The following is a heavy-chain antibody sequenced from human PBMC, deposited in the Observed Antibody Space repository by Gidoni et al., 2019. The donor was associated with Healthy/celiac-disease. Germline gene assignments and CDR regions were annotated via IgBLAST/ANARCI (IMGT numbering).Heavy chain of an antibody. CDR3: AKDRQKEYSGYYCYFDY. CDR1: GFTFDDYA. CDR2: ISLNRCTI. J-gene: IGHJ4*02. Sequence: EVQLVESGGGLVQPGRYLRLSCAASGFTFDDYAMHWVRQAPGKGLAWVACISLNRCTIGDADSVKGRFTISRDNANNSLYLQMNSLRAEDTALYYCAKDRQKEYSGYYCYFDYWGQGTLVTVSS. D-gene: IGHD5-12*01. V-gene: IGHV3-9*01.